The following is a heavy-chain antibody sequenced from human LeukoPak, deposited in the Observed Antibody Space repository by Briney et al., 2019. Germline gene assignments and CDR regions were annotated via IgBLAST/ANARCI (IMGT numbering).Heavy chain of an antibody. J-gene: IGHJ4*02. Sequence: GESLKISCKGSGYSFTNYWIGWVRQMPGKGLEWMGIIYPGDSDTRYSPSFRGQVTISADKSVNTAYLQWSSLKASDTAMYYCARSRLIGYYRDFDYWGQGALVTVSS. CDR1: GYSFTNYW. CDR2: IYPGDSDT. V-gene: IGHV5-51*01. CDR3: ARSRLIGYYRDFDY. D-gene: IGHD3-9*01.